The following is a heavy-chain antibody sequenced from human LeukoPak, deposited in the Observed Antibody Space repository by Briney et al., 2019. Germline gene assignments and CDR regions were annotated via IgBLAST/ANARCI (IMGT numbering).Heavy chain of an antibody. CDR2: IGGSGGRT. CDR1: GITLSNYG. CDR3: AKRGVVIRVILVGFHKEAYYFDS. J-gene: IGHJ4*02. V-gene: IGHV3-23*01. D-gene: IGHD3-22*01. Sequence: GGSLRLSCAVSGITLSNYGMSWVRQAPGKGLEWVAGIGGSGGRTNYADSVKGRFTISRDNPRNTLYLQMNSLRAEDTAVYFCAKRGVVIRVILVGFHKEAYYFDSWGQGALVIVSS.